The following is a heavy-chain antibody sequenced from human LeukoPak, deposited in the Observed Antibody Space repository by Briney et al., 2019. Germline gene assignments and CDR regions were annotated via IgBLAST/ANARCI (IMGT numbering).Heavy chain of an antibody. D-gene: IGHD1-26*01. J-gene: IGHJ4*02. CDR3: TREPGGSYNDY. V-gene: IGHV1-46*01. Sequence: GASVKVSCKTSGYTFTGYYIHWVRQAPGQGLEWVGIINPRGGSTTYGQKFQGRVTMTRDTSTSTVYMELSSLRSEDTAVYYCTREPGGSYNDYWGQGTLVTVSS. CDR2: INPRGGST. CDR1: GYTFTGYY.